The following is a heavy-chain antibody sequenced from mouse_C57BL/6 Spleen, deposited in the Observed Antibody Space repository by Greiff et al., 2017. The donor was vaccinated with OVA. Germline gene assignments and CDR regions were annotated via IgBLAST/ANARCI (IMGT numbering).Heavy chain of an antibody. D-gene: IGHD2-1*01. J-gene: IGHJ3*01. CDR1: GFSFTSYA. CDR2: IWTGGGT. V-gene: IGHV2-9-1*01. Sequence: VQLQESGPGLVAPSQSLSIPCTVSGFSFTSYAISWVRQPPGKGLEWLGVIWTGGGTAYNSALKSRLSISKDNSKSQVFLKMNSLQTDDTARYYCARNNGNYGFAYWGQGTLVTVSA. CDR3: ARNNGNYGFAY.